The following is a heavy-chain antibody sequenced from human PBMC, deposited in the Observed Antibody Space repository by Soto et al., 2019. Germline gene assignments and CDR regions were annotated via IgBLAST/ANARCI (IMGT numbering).Heavy chain of an antibody. CDR3: ARVEMATISIDY. CDR2: IYYSGST. CDR1: GGSISSYY. V-gene: IGHV4-59*01. D-gene: IGHD5-12*01. J-gene: IGHJ4*02. Sequence: QVQLQESGPGLVKPSETLSLTCTVSGGSISSYYWSWIRQPPGKGLEWIGYIYYSGSTNYNPSLKNRVIISVDTSKNQFSLKLSSVTAADTAVYYCARVEMATISIDYWGQGTLVTVSS.